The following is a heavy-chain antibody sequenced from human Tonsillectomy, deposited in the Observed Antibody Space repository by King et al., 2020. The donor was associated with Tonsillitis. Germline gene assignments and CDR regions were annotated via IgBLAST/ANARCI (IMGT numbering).Heavy chain of an antibody. J-gene: IGHJ5*02. V-gene: IGHV4-39*01. D-gene: IGHD2-15*01. CDR2: IYYSGST. CDR3: ARLPRDIRRGGSRHNWFDP. CDR1: GGSISSSTYY. Sequence: QLQESGPGLVKPSETLSLTCTVSGGSISSSTYYWGWIRQPPGKGLEWIGSIYYSGSTYYNPSLKSRVTISVDTSKNQFSLKLSSVTAADTAVYYCARLPRDIRRGGSRHNWFDPWGQGTLVTVSS.